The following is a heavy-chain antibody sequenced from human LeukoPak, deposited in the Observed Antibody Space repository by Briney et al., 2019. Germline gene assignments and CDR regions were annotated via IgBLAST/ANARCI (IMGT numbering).Heavy chain of an antibody. V-gene: IGHV6-1*01. CDR2: TYYRSKWYT. CDR1: GDSVSSKSTA. Sequence: SQTLSLTCAISGDSVSSKSTAWNWIRQSPSRGLEWLGRTYYRSKWYTGYAVSVKGRITINPDTSKNQFSLQLNSVTPEDTAVYYCAREVVVVVAASRYYYYGMDVWGQGTTVTVSS. D-gene: IGHD2-15*01. CDR3: AREVVVVVAASRYYYYGMDV. J-gene: IGHJ6*02.